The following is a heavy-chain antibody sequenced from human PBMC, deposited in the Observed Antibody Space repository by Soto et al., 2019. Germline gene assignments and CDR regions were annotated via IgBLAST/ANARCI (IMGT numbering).Heavy chain of an antibody. V-gene: IGHV3-30-3*01. CDR2: MSYDGGNK. Sequence: GGSLRLSCAASGFTFSSYTMHWVRQAPGKGLEWVAVMSYDGGNKYYADSVKGRFTISRDNSKNTLYLQMDSLRAEDTALYYCARADSSGWSRWFDPWGQGTLVTVSS. CDR1: GFTFSSYT. D-gene: IGHD6-19*01. J-gene: IGHJ5*02. CDR3: ARADSSGWSRWFDP.